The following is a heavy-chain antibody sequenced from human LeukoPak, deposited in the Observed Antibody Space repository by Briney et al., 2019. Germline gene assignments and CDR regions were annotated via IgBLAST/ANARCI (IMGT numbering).Heavy chain of an antibody. CDR1: GFSFDEYA. J-gene: IGHJ4*02. V-gene: IGHV3-9*01. CDR3: ARDPGFDYSS. CDR2: ISYSSNTI. D-gene: IGHD4-11*01. Sequence: GGSLRLSCAASGFSFDEYAMHWVRQVPGKGLEWVSGISYSSNTIGYVDSVKGRFTISRDNAKNSMYLQMNSLRDDDTAVYYCARDPGFDYSSWGQGTLVTVSS.